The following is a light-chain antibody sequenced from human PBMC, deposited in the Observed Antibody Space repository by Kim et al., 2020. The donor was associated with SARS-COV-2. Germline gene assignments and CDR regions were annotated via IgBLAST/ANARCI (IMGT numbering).Light chain of an antibody. CDR2: YDS. CDR1: NMGSKS. J-gene: IGLJ2*01. CDR3: QVWDSSSDHVV. Sequence: APGKTARITCGGNNMGSKSMHWYQQKPGQAPVLVIYYDSDRPSGIPERFSGSNSGNTATLTISRVEAGDEADYYCQVWDSSSDHVVFGGGTQLTVL. V-gene: IGLV3-21*04.